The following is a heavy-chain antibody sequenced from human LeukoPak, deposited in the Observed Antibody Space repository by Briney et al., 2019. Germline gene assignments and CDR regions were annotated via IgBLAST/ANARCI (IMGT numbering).Heavy chain of an antibody. D-gene: IGHD3-10*01. Sequence: SETLSLTCTVSGGSMTSYYWSWIRQPAGKGLEWIGRIYSSGNTNYNPSLKSRVTMSVDTSKNQFSLKLNSVTAADTAVYYCARHTRGSGSYYRSWGQGTLVTVSS. CDR2: IYSSGNT. V-gene: IGHV4-4*07. CDR1: GGSMTSYY. CDR3: ARHTRGSGSYYRS. J-gene: IGHJ4*02.